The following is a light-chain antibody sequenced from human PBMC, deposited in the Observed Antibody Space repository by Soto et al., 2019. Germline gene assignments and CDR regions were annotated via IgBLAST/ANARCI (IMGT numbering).Light chain of an antibody. CDR2: AHI. J-gene: IGLJ1*01. V-gene: IGLV1-44*01. CDR3: CSHAGRNTYV. CDR1: RSNVGTNL. Sequence: QSVLTQPPSASGTPGQRVTISCSGRRSNVGTNLVNWYQQLPGTAPKLLIYAHIQRPSGVPDRFSGSTSGTSASLAISGLQSEDEAEYYCCSHAGRNTYVFGTGTKVTVL.